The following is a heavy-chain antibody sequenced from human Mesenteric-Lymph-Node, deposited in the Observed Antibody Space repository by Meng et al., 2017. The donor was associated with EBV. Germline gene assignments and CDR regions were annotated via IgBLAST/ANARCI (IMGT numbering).Heavy chain of an antibody. V-gene: IGHV4-61*01. CDR3: ARGRRGVQYFDF. J-gene: IGHJ4*02. CDR1: GGSVTSGSYY. CDR2: IHYSGST. D-gene: IGHD1-1*01. Sequence: QVQLQESGPGLVKPSETRSLTCTVSGGSVTSGSYYWNWIRQPPGKRLEWIGYIHYSGSTNYNPSLKSQITISVDTSKNQLSLRVSHVTAADTAVYYCARGRRGVQYFDFWGQGALVTVSS.